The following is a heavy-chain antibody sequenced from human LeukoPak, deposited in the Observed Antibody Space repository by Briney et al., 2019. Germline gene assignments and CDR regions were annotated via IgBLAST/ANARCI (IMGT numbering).Heavy chain of an antibody. D-gene: IGHD5-12*01. CDR3: AEVARSGY. CDR2: IYSTGST. J-gene: IGHJ4*02. Sequence: PGGSLRLSCAASGFTVSSNSMSWVRQAPGKGLEWVSFIYSTGSTYYADSVKGRFTISRDNAKNSLYLQMNSLRAEDTAVYYCAEVARSGYWGQGTLVTVSS. CDR1: GFTVSSNS. V-gene: IGHV3-53*01.